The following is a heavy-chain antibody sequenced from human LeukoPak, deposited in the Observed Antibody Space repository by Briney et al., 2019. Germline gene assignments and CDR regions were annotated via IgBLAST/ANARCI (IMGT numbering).Heavy chain of an antibody. CDR2: IYYSGST. CDR1: GGSISSSSYY. V-gene: IGHV4-39*07. Sequence: PSETLSLTCTVSGGSISSSSYYWGWIRQPPGKGLEWIGSIYYSGSTYYNPSLKSRVTISVDTSKNQFSLKLSSVTAADTAVYYCARDQRRYDILTGYYYYYMDVWGKGTTVTVSS. D-gene: IGHD3-9*01. J-gene: IGHJ6*03. CDR3: ARDQRRYDILTGYYYYYMDV.